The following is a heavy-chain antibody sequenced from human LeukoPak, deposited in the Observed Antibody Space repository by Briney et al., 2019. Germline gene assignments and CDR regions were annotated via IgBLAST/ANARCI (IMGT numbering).Heavy chain of an antibody. J-gene: IGHJ6*03. Sequence: GGSLRPSCAASGFTFSSYSMNWVRQAPGKGLEWVSSISSSSSYIYYADSVKGRFTISRGNAKNSLHLQMNSLRAEDTAVYYCAREAEDSSSWYYYYYYYMDVWGKGTTVTVSS. CDR2: ISSSSSYI. D-gene: IGHD6-13*01. CDR3: AREAEDSSSWYYYYYYYMDV. CDR1: GFTFSSYS. V-gene: IGHV3-21*01.